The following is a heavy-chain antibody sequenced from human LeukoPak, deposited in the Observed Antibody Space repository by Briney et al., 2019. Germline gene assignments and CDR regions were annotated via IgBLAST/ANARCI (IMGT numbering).Heavy chain of an antibody. CDR3: VRSPRRGYSSTYYYGMDV. CDR2: ISYDGSNK. CDR1: GFTFSRFW. V-gene: IGHV3-30-3*01. D-gene: IGHD5-18*01. J-gene: IGHJ6*02. Sequence: PGGSLRLSCAASGFTFSRFWMHWVRQAPGKGLEWVAVISYDGSNKYYADSVKGRFTISRDNSKNTLYLQMNSLRAEDTAVYYCVRSPRRGYSSTYYYGMDVWGQGTTVTVSS.